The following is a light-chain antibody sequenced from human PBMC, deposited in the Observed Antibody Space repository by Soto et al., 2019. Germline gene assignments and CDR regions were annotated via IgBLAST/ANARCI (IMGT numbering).Light chain of an antibody. J-gene: IGKJ4*01. CDR3: QQRSNWPLT. V-gene: IGKV3-11*01. CDR2: DAS. CDR1: QSVSRN. Sequence: EIVLTQSPATLSLSPGERATLSCRASQSVSRNLVWYQQKPGQAPRLLMYDASNRATSIPARFSGSGSGTDFTLTISSLEPEDIAVYYCQQRSNWPLTFGGGSKVEI.